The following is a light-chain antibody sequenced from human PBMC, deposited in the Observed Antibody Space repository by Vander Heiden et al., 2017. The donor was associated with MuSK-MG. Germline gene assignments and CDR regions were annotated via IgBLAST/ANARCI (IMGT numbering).Light chain of an antibody. CDR1: QDISNN. Sequence: IHITHSPSSLSASVGDRVTITCQASQDISNNLNWYQQKPGKAPKLLIYDASNLETGIPSRFSGSGSGTEFTFTISSLQPEDFATYYCQQYDNLGDTFGHGTKVNIK. CDR3: QQYDNLGDT. CDR2: DAS. J-gene: IGKJ3*01. V-gene: IGKV1-33*01.